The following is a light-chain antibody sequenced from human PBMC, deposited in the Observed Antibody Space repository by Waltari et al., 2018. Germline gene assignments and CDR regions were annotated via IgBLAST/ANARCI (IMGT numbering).Light chain of an antibody. Sequence: DIVMTQSPDSLAVSLGERDTINCKSTQSILCSSNNQKYLAWYQQEPGQSPKLRVYCGSTRESGVPDRFSGSGSGTDFTLTISSLQTEDVAVYYCQQYYSTPFTFGGGTKVEIK. CDR2: CGS. V-gene: IGKV4-1*01. CDR1: QSILCSSNNQKY. CDR3: QQYYSTPFT. J-gene: IGKJ4*01.